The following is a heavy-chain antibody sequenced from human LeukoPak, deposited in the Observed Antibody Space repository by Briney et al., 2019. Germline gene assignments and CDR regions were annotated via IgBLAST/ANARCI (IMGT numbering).Heavy chain of an antibody. Sequence: WETLSLTCTVSGGSISSSSYYWGWIRQPPGKGLEWIGSIYHSGSTYYNPSLKSRVTISVDTSKNQFSLKLSSVTAADTAVYYCARATVPNWFDPWGQGTLVTVSS. V-gene: IGHV4-39*07. CDR2: IYHSGST. J-gene: IGHJ5*02. CDR1: GGSISSSSYY. D-gene: IGHD4-11*01. CDR3: ARATVPNWFDP.